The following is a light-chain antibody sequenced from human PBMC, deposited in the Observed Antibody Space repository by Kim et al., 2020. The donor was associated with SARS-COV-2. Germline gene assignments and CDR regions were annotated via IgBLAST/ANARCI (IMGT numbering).Light chain of an antibody. V-gene: IGKV3D-20*01. J-gene: IGKJ2*01. CDR1: QGVSSTY. CDR3: QQYGSSST. CDR2: DAS. Sequence: EIVLTQSPAPLSLSPGERATLSCGASQGVSSTYLAWYQQKPGLAPRLLIYDASSRATGIPDRFSGSGSGTDFTLTISRLEPEDFAVYYCQQYGSSSTFGQGTKLEI.